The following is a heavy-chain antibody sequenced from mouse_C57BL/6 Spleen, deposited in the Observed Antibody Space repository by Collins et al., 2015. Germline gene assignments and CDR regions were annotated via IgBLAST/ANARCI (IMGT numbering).Heavy chain of an antibody. J-gene: IGHJ4*01. CDR3: ARDGYGNYAMDY. CDR1: GYTLSSYW. V-gene: IGHV1-9*01. CDR2: ILPGSGST. Sequence: QVQLQQSGAELMKPGASVKISCKATGYTLSSYWIEWVKQRPGHGLEWIGEILPGSGSTNYNEKFKGKATFTADTSSNTAYMQLSSLTSEDSAVYYCARDGYGNYAMDYWGQGTSVTVSS. D-gene: IGHD2-1*01.